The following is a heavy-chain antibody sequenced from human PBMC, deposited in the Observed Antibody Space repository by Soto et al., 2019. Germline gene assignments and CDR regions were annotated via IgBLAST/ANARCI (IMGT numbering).Heavy chain of an antibody. CDR2: INSVGSST. J-gene: IGHJ4*02. D-gene: IGHD6-13*01. CDR3: AKAGGSWYGGDY. CDR1: GFTFSSYW. V-gene: IGHV3-74*01. Sequence: GGSLRLSCAASGFTFSSYWMHWVRQAPGKGLVWVSRINSVGSSTSYADSVKGRFTISRANSKNTLYLQMNSLRAEDTAAYYCAKAGGSWYGGDYWGQGTLVTVSS.